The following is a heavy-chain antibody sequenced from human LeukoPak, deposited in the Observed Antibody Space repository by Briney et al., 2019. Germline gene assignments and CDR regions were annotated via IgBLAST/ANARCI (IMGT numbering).Heavy chain of an antibody. CDR3: ARSGSTGYSLDY. CDR1: GYSFTGHF. J-gene: IGHJ4*02. V-gene: IGHV1-2*02. D-gene: IGHD3-22*01. CDR2: IDPNSGDT. Sequence: ASVKVSFKSSGYSFTGHFIHWVRQPPAPGLERMGCIDPNSGDTKYAQKFQGRVSMPRDTSTRTAYLELSRLRSDDTAVYFCARSGSTGYSLDYWGQGTLVTVSS.